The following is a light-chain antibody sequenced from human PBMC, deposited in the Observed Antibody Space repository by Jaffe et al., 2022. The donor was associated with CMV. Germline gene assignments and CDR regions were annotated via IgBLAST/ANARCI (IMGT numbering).Light chain of an antibody. CDR3: MQALQTPYT. Sequence: DIVMTQSPLSLPVTPGEPATISCKSSQGLLHSNGYNYLDWYLQKPGKSPQLLIYLGSNRASGVPDTFSGSGSGTDFTLKISAVGAEHVGVYYCMQALQTPYTFGQGTKLEIK. CDR2: LGS. J-gene: IGKJ2*01. CDR1: QGLLHSNGYNY. V-gene: IGKV2-28*01.